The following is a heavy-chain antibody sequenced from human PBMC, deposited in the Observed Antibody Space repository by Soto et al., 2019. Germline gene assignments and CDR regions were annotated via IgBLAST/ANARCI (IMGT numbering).Heavy chain of an antibody. CDR3: ARGPRNWGVDY. J-gene: IGHJ4*02. CDR2: MNPNNGNT. Sequence: ASVKVSCKAAAYTFTSYDINWVRQATGQDFEWMGWMNPNNGNTAYAQKFQGRVTMTRDTSKSTAFMKLSSLTSEDTAVYYCARGPRNWGVDYWGQGTLVTVSS. CDR1: AYTFTSYD. V-gene: IGHV1-8*01. D-gene: IGHD7-27*01.